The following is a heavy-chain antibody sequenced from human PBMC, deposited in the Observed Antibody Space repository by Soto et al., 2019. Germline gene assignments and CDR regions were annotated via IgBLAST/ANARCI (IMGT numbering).Heavy chain of an antibody. D-gene: IGHD3-10*01. V-gene: IGHV4-39*01. J-gene: IGHJ6*03. CDR1: GGSISSSSYY. CDR3: ARQGMAYYYYYYMDV. Sequence: QLQLQESGPGLVKPSETLSLTCTVSGGSISSSSYYWGWIRQPPGKGLEWIGSIYYSGSTYYNPSLKSRVTIAVDTSKNQCSLKLSSVTAADTAVYYCARQGMAYYYYYYMDVWGKGTTVTVSS. CDR2: IYYSGST.